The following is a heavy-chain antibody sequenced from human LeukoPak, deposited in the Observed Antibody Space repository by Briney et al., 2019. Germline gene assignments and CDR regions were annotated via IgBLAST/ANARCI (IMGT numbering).Heavy chain of an antibody. CDR1: GFAFNGYG. J-gene: IGHJ4*02. V-gene: IGHV3-23*01. Sequence: PGGSLRLSCAASGFAFNGYGMSWVRQAPGKGLEWVSAITGSGGTTYYADSVMGRFTISRDNSKNTLYLQMNSLRVDDTAVYYCVRATSNCDCWGQGTLVTVSS. CDR2: ITGSGGTT. CDR3: VRATSNCDC. D-gene: IGHD1-1*01.